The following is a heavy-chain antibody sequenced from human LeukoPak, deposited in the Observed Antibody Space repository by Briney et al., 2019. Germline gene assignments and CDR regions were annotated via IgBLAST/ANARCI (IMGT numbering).Heavy chain of an antibody. CDR3: ARGGYDFWSGYYPQHDAFDI. CDR1: GFTFSSYS. D-gene: IGHD3-3*01. Sequence: PGGSLRLSCAASGFTFSSYSMNWVRQAPGKGLEWVSYISSSSSTIHYADSVKGRFTISRDNAKNSLYLQMNSLRAEDTAVYYCARGGYDFWSGYYPQHDAFDIWGQGTMVTVSS. CDR2: ISSSSSTI. J-gene: IGHJ3*02. V-gene: IGHV3-48*01.